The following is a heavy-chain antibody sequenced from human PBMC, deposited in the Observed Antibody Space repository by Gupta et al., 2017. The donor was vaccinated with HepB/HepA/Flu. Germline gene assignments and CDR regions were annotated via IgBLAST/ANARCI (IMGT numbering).Heavy chain of an antibody. CDR2: IYYSGST. J-gene: IGHJ4*02. CDR1: GGSLSSYY. CDR3: ARGRVGATTPFDY. V-gene: IGHV4-59*01. D-gene: IGHD1-26*01. Sequence: QVQLQESGPGLVKPSETLSLTCTVSGGSLSSYYWSWIRQPPGKGLEWIWDIYYSGSTNYNPSLKSRVTISVDTSKNQFSLKLSSVTAADTAVYYCARGRVGATTPFDYWGQGTLVTVSS.